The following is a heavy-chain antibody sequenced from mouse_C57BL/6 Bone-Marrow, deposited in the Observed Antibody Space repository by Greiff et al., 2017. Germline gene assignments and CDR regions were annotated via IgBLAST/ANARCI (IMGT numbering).Heavy chain of an antibody. Sequence: QVQLKESGAELMKPGASVKLSCKASGYTFTGYWMEWVKQRPGHGLEWIGEILPGGGSTNYNEKFKGKATFTADTSSNTAYMQLSSLTTEDSAIYYCARWGDAMDLWGRGTSATVSS. CDR1: GYTFTGYW. J-gene: IGHJ4*01. V-gene: IGHV1-9*01. CDR3: ARWGDAMDL. CDR2: ILPGGGST.